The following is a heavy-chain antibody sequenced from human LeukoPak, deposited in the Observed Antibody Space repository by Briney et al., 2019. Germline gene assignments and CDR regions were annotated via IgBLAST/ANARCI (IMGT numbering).Heavy chain of an antibody. D-gene: IGHD1-1*01. V-gene: IGHV3-23*01. CDR2: ISGSGGST. CDR1: GFTFSSYA. J-gene: IGHJ4*02. CDR3: ARARSVTGTLDY. Sequence: GGSLRLSCAASGFTFSSYAMSWVRQAPGKGLEWVSAISGSGGSTYYADSVKGRFTISRDNSKNTLYLQMNSLRAEDTAVYYCARARSVTGTLDYWGQGTLVTVSS.